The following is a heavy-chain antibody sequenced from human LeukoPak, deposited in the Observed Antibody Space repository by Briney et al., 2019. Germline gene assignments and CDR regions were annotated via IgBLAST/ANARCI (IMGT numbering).Heavy chain of an antibody. Sequence: KPGGSLRLSCAASGFTFSSYSMNWVRQAPGKGLEWVSSISSSSSYIYYADSVKGRFTISRDNAKNSLYLQMNSLRAEDTAVYYCASSVRGPFGYCFDYWGQGTLVTVSS. CDR2: ISSSSSYI. J-gene: IGHJ4*02. CDR1: GFTFSSYS. CDR3: ASSVRGPFGYCFDY. V-gene: IGHV3-21*01. D-gene: IGHD3-10*01.